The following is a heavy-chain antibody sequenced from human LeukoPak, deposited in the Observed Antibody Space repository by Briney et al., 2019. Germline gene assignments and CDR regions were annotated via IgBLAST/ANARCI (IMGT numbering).Heavy chain of an antibody. D-gene: IGHD2-2*01. CDR3: ARASANCSSTSCPRGYYYYYMDV. V-gene: IGHV3-20*04. Sequence: GGSLRLSCAASGFTFDDYAMSWVRQAPGKGLEWVSGINCNGGTTGYADSVKGRFTISRDNANNSLYLQMNSLRANDTALYYSARASANCSSTSCPRGYYYYYMDVWGKGTTVTVSS. CDR1: GFTFDDYA. J-gene: IGHJ6*03. CDR2: INCNGGTT.